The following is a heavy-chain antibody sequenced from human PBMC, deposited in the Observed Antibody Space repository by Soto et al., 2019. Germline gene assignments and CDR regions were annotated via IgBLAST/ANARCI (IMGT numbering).Heavy chain of an antibody. V-gene: IGHV3-30*18. CDR2: ISNDGSTK. CDR1: GFSFSTYG. Sequence: QVHMVESGGGVVQPGRSLRRSCSASGFSFSTYGMHWVRQAPGKGLELVAFISNDGSTKYYADSVKGRCTISRDNSKNTLDLQMNSLRAEDTAVYYGAKGFGNYWAFDYWGQGTLVTVSS. CDR3: AKGFGNYWAFDY. J-gene: IGHJ4*02. D-gene: IGHD1-26*01.